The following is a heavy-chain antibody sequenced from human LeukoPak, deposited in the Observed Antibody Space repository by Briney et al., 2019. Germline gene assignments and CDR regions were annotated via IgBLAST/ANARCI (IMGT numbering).Heavy chain of an antibody. V-gene: IGHV1-69*13. Sequence: SVKVSCKASGGTFSNYTISWVRQAPGQGLEWMGGIIPIFGTANYAQKFQGRVTITADESTSTAYMELSSLRSEDTAVYYCARGADYGDPGYALGHFDYWGQGTLVTVSS. CDR2: IIPIFGTA. D-gene: IGHD4-17*01. CDR3: ARGADYGDPGYALGHFDY. CDR1: GGTFSNYT. J-gene: IGHJ4*02.